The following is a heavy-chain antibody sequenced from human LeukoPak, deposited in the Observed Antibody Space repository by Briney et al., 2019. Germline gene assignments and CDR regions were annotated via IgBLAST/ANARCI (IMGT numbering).Heavy chain of an antibody. Sequence: GGSLRLSCAASGFTFSSYGMHWVRQAPGKGLEWVAVIWYDGSNKYYADSVKGRFTISRDNSKNTLYLQMNSLRAEDTAVYYCARTGYYYDSSGYYGYWGQGTLVTVSS. D-gene: IGHD3-22*01. CDR1: GFTFSSYG. J-gene: IGHJ4*02. CDR2: IWYDGSNK. CDR3: ARTGYYYDSSGYYGY. V-gene: IGHV3-33*01.